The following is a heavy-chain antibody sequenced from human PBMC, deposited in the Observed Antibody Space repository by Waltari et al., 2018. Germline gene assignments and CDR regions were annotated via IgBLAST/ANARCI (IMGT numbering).Heavy chain of an antibody. CDR1: GYSFTSYW. V-gene: IGHV5-51*03. CDR3: ARPKNDILTAYWYFDL. Sequence: EVQLVQSGAEVKKPGESLKISCKGSGYSFTSYWIGWVRQMPGKGLEWMGIIYPGDSDTRYSPSFQGQVTISADKSISTAYLQWSSLKASDTAMYYCARPKNDILTAYWYFDLWGRGTLVTVSS. J-gene: IGHJ2*01. D-gene: IGHD3-9*01. CDR2: IYPGDSDT.